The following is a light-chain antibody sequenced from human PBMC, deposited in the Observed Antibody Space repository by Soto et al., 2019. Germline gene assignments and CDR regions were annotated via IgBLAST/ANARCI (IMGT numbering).Light chain of an antibody. V-gene: IGKV3-11*01. CDR2: DAS. CDR1: QSVSSY. Sequence: EMVLTQSPATLSLSPGERATLSCRASQSVSSYLAWYQQKPGQAPRLLIYDASNRATGIPARFSGSGSGTDFTLTISSLEPEDFGVYYCQQRSNWPWTFGQGTKVEIK. CDR3: QQRSNWPWT. J-gene: IGKJ1*01.